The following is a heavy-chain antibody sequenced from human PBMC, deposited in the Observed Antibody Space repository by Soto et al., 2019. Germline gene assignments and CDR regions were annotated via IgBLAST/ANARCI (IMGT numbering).Heavy chain of an antibody. V-gene: IGHV1-69*13. Sequence: ASVKVSCKXSGGTFSSYAISWVRQAPGQGLEWMGGIIPIFGTANYAQKFRGRVTITADESTSTAYLELSSLGSEDTAVYYCARDTNDSSAYYHHYYYGMDVWGQGTMVTVSS. D-gene: IGHD3-22*01. CDR2: IIPIFGTA. CDR3: ARDTNDSSAYYHHYYYGMDV. J-gene: IGHJ6*02. CDR1: GGTFSSYA.